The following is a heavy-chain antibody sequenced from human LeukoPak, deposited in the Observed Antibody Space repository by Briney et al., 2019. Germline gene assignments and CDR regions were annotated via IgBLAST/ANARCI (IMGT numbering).Heavy chain of an antibody. CDR1: GGSISSSSYY. CDR2: IYYSGST. D-gene: IGHD4-17*01. J-gene: IGHJ4*02. CDR3: ARPRSYGDYVWFDY. Sequence: SETLSLTCTVSGGSISSSSYYWGWIRQPPGKGLEWIGSIYYSGSTYYNPSIRSRVTISVDTSKTQFSLKLSSVTAADTAVYYGARPRSYGDYVWFDYWGQGTLVTVSS. V-gene: IGHV4-39*01.